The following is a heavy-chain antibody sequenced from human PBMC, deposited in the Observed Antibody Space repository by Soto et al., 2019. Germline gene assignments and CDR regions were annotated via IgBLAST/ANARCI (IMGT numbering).Heavy chain of an antibody. CDR3: AKPAECSSTSCYGGGVGRYRGYYYMDV. Sequence: GGSLRLSCAASGFTFSSYAMSWVRQAPGKGLEWVSAISGSGGSTYYADSVKGRFTISRDNSKNTLYLQMNSLRAEDTAVYYCAKPAECSSTSCYGGGVGRYRGYYYMDVWGKGTTVTVSS. V-gene: IGHV3-23*01. CDR2: ISGSGGST. J-gene: IGHJ6*03. D-gene: IGHD2-2*01. CDR1: GFTFSSYA.